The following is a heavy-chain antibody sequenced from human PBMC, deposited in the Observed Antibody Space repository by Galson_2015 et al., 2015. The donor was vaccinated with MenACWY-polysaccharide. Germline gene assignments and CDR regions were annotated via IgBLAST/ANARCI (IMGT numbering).Heavy chain of an antibody. Sequence: SLRLSCAASGFTFSKFSMHWVRQAPGKGLEWVAIISYDGDRQYYVDSVKGRFTVSRDNSKNTVYLQMDSLRTEDSAVYFCARDGYSLVSYSDLWGQGSLVTVS. J-gene: IGHJ4*02. D-gene: IGHD5-18*01. CDR1: GFTFSKFS. V-gene: IGHV3-30*03. CDR3: ARDGYSLVSYSDL. CDR2: ISYDGDRQ.